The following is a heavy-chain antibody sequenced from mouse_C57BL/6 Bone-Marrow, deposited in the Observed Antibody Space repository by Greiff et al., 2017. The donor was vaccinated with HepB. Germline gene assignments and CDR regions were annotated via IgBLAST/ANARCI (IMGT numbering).Heavy chain of an antibody. D-gene: IGHD1-1*01. CDR1: GFSLSTFGMG. CDR2: IWWDDAK. Sequence: QVTLKVSGPGILQPSQTLSLTCSFSGFSLSTFGMGVGWIRQPSGKGLEWLAHIWWDDAKYYNPALKSLLTISKDTSTNQVFLKIDNVDTADTATYYCARIDITAVVEPLFAYWGQGPLVTVSA. CDR3: ARIDITAVVEPLFAY. V-gene: IGHV8-8*01. J-gene: IGHJ3*01.